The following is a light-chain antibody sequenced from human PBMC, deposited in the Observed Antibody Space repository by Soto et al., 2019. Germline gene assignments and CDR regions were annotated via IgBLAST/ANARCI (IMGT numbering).Light chain of an antibody. Sequence: DIQMTRFLFSRLASLVDRVTIIFRASQTISSWLAWYQQQPGKAPKLLIYSASTLQNGVPSRFSGSGSGTEFTLTISSLQPEDFATYYCQQLKTYRGIGGGTKVDIK. V-gene: IGKV1-5*02. CDR1: QTISSW. CDR3: QQLKTYRG. CDR2: SAS. J-gene: IGKJ4*01.